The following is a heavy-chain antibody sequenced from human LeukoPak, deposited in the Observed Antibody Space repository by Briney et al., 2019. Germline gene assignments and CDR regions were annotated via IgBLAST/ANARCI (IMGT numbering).Heavy chain of an antibody. D-gene: IGHD4-17*01. CDR2: IYPGDSEI. Sequence: KVSCKASGGTFSSYAISWVRQMPGKGLEWMGIIYPGDSEIRYSPSFQGQVTISADKSISTAYLQWSSLKASDTAMYYCARRGRGTTVTYYFDFWGQGTLVTVSS. CDR1: GGTFSSYA. J-gene: IGHJ4*02. CDR3: ARRGRGTTVTYYFDF. V-gene: IGHV5-51*01.